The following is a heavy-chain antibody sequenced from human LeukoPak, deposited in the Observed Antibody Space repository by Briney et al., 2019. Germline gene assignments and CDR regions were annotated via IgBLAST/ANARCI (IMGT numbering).Heavy chain of an antibody. Sequence: ASVKVSCKASGYTFTSYYMHWGRQAPGQGLEWMGIINPSGGSTNYAQKFQGRVTMTRDTSTSTVYMELSSLRSEDTAVYYCARVRKRITMIVVTKAEGWFDPWGQGTLVTVSS. J-gene: IGHJ5*02. CDR3: ARVRKRITMIVVTKAEGWFDP. CDR1: GYTFTSYY. CDR2: INPSGGST. D-gene: IGHD3-22*01. V-gene: IGHV1-46*01.